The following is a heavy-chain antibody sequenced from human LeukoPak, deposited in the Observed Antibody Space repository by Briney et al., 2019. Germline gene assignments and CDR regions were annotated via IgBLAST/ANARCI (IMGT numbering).Heavy chain of an antibody. CDR3: ARIPEPRYNWNYFDY. CDR1: GGSFSGYY. V-gene: IGHV4-34*01. Sequence: MPSETLSLTCAVYGGSFSGYYWSWIRQPPGKGLEWIGEINHSGSTNYNPSLKSRVTISVDTSKNQFSLKLSSVTAADTAVYYCARIPEPRYNWNYFDYWGQGTLVTVSS. D-gene: IGHD1-20*01. J-gene: IGHJ4*02. CDR2: INHSGST.